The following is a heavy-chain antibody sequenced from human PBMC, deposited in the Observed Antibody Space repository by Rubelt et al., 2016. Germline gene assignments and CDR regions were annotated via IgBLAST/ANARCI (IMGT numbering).Heavy chain of an antibody. CDR1: GYTFTGYY. Sequence: QVQLVQSGAEVKKPGASVKVSCKASGYTFTGYYMHWVRQAPGQGLEGMGWINPNRGGTNYAQKFQGRVTMTRDTSISTAYMELSRLRSDDTAVYYCARFAIGGHSSGYLFDYWGQGTLVTVSS. J-gene: IGHJ4*02. D-gene: IGHD3-22*01. CDR2: INPNRGGT. CDR3: ARFAIGGHSSGYLFDY. V-gene: IGHV1-2*02.